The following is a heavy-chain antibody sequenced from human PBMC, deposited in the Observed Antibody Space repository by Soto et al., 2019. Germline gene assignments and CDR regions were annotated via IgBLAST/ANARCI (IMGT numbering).Heavy chain of an antibody. Sequence: GGSLRLSCAASGFTFSSYGMHWVRQAPGKGLEWVAVISYDGSNKYYADSVKGRFTISRDNSKNTLYLQMNSLRAEDTAVYYCANDKPTAYYYYMDVWGKGTTVTVSS. J-gene: IGHJ6*03. V-gene: IGHV3-30*18. D-gene: IGHD4-17*01. CDR3: ANDKPTAYYYYMDV. CDR2: ISYDGSNK. CDR1: GFTFSSYG.